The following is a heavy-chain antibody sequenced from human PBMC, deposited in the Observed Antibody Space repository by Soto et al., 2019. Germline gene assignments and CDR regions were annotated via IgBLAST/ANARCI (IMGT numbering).Heavy chain of an antibody. CDR2: IYYTGST. V-gene: IGHV4-59*01. CDR3: ARGDYGDNFDS. CDR1: GGSISSYY. J-gene: IGHJ4*02. D-gene: IGHD4-17*01. Sequence: PSETLSLTCTVSGGSISSYYWSWIRQPPGKGLEWIGFIYYTGSTNYNPSLKSRVTISVDTSKNQFSLKLSSVTAADTAVYYCARGDYGDNFDSWGQGXLVTVSS.